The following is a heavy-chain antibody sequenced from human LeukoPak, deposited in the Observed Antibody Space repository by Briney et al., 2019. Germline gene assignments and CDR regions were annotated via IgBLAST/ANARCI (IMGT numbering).Heavy chain of an antibody. Sequence: AGGSLRLSCAASGFTFSSYAMSWVRQAPGKGLEWVSALSGSGGSTYYADSVKGRFTISRDNSKNTLYLQMNSLRAEDTAVYYCAKGYCSGGSCYFYYFDYWGQGTLVTVSS. D-gene: IGHD2-15*01. CDR1: GFTFSSYA. V-gene: IGHV3-23*01. CDR3: AKGYCSGGSCYFYYFDY. CDR2: LSGSGGST. J-gene: IGHJ4*02.